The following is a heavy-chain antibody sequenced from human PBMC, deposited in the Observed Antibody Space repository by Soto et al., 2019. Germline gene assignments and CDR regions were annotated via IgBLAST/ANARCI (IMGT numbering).Heavy chain of an antibody. CDR2: INHSGST. J-gene: IGHJ6*03. D-gene: IGHD2-15*01. CDR3: ARVPTTSLVGVYYYYYYMDV. CDR1: GGSFSGYY. Sequence: QVQLQQWGAGLLKPSETLSLTCAVYGGSFSGYYWSWIRQPPGKGLEWIGEINHSGSTNYNPSLMSRVTISVDTSKNQFSLKLSSVIAADTAVYYCARVPTTSLVGVYYYYYYMDVRGKGTTVTVSS. V-gene: IGHV4-34*01.